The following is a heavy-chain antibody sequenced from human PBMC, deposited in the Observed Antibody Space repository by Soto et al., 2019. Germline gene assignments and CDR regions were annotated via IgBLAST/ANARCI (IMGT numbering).Heavy chain of an antibody. CDR1: GFSFSTYA. CDR3: ARAKTYDSSGYFSH. J-gene: IGHJ4*02. CDR2: ISYDGSNK. Sequence: QVQLVESGGGVVQPGRSLRLSCAASGFSFSTYAMHWVRQAPGKGLEWVAVISYDGSNKYYADSVKGRFTISRDNSKNTLYLQMNSLRAEDTAVYYCARAKTYDSSGYFSHWGQGTLVTVS. D-gene: IGHD3-22*01. V-gene: IGHV3-30-3*01.